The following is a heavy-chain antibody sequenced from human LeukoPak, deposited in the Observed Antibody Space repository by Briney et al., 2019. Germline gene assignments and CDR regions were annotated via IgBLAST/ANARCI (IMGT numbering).Heavy chain of an antibody. CDR1: GFTFSSYW. CDR3: ARARYYYDSSGYQFDY. CDR2: IKQDGSEK. V-gene: IGHV3-7*01. D-gene: IGHD3-22*01. Sequence: PGGSLRLSCAASGFTFSSYWMSWVRQAPGKGLGWVANIKQDGSEKYYVDSVKGRFTISRDNAKNSLYLQMNSLRAEDTAVYYCARARYYYDSSGYQFDYWGQGTLVTVSS. J-gene: IGHJ4*02.